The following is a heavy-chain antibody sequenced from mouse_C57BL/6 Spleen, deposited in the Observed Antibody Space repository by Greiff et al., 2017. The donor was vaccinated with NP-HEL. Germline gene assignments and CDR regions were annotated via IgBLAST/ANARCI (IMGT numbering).Heavy chain of an antibody. CDR3: ARNGAYYSNFYFDY. V-gene: IGHV2-2*01. CDR2: IWSGGST. D-gene: IGHD2-5*01. J-gene: IGHJ2*01. CDR1: GFSLTSYG. Sequence: QVQLKQSGPGLVQPSQSLSITCTVSGFSLTSYGVHWVRQSPGKGLEWLGVIWSGGSTDYNAAFISRLSISKDNSKSQVFFKMNSLQADDTAIYYCARNGAYYSNFYFDYWGQGTTLTVSS.